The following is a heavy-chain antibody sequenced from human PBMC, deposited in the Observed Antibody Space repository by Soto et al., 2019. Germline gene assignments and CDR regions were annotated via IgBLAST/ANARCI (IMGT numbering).Heavy chain of an antibody. V-gene: IGHV3-33*01. CDR3: GAFGVLYYYYYGMDV. Sequence: GWSLKLSSAASGFSFSSYGMHWVRQEPGKGLEWVAVIWYDGSNKYYADSVKGRFTISRDNSKNTLYLQMNSLRAEDTAVYYFGAFGVLYYYYYGMDVWGQGTSVTV. CDR1: GFSFSSYG. CDR2: IWYDGSNK. J-gene: IGHJ6*02. D-gene: IGHD3-16*01.